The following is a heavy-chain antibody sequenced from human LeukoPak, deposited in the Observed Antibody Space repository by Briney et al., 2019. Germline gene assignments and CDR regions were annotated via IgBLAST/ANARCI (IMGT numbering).Heavy chain of an antibody. CDR1: GFTFSDYY. CDR3: ARESTVKSFDY. V-gene: IGHV3-11*06. D-gene: IGHD4-11*01. Sequence: GGSLRLSCAASGFTFSDYYMSWIRQAPGKGLEWVSYISSSSSYTNYADSVKGRFTISRDNAKNSLYLQMNSLRAEDTAVYYCARESTVKSFDYWGQGTLVTVSS. J-gene: IGHJ4*02. CDR2: ISSSSSYT.